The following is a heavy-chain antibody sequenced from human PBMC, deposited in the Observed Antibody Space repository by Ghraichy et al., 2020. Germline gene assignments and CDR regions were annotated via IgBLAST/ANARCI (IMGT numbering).Heavy chain of an antibody. Sequence: GGSLRLSCEASGFSFSSFEMIWVRQAPGKGLEWVSYISSGSTTIYYADSVKGRFTISRDNAKNSLYLQMNSLRDEDTAVYYCARRYDSDGYYRTPVDYWGQGTLVTVSS. V-gene: IGHV3-48*03. CDR1: GFSFSSFE. J-gene: IGHJ4*02. CDR2: ISSGSTTI. CDR3: ARRYDSDGYYRTPVDY. D-gene: IGHD3-22*01.